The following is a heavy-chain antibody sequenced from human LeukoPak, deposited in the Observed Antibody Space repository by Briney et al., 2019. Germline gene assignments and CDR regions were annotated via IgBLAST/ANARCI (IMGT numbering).Heavy chain of an antibody. CDR2: IIPIFGTA. D-gene: IGHD1-26*01. CDR1: GGTFSSYA. Sequence: RASVKVSCKASGGTFSSYAISWVRQAPGQGLEWMGGIIPIFGTANYAQKCQGRVTITADESTSTAYMELSSLRSEDTAVYYCARIVGATQKGYWGQGTLVTVSS. CDR3: ARIVGATQKGY. V-gene: IGHV1-69*13. J-gene: IGHJ4*02.